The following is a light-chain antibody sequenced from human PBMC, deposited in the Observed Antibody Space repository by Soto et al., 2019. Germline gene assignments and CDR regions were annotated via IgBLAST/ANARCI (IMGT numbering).Light chain of an antibody. CDR3: NSYTSNNTYV. Sequence: QSLLTQPASVSGSPGQAITISCSGTSSDVGAFNYVSWYQQHPGKAPKLMIYDVSNRPSGVSNRFSGSKSGNTASLTISGLRAEDEADYYCNSYTSNNTYVFGTGIKANVL. CDR1: SSDVGAFNY. V-gene: IGLV2-14*03. J-gene: IGLJ1*01. CDR2: DVS.